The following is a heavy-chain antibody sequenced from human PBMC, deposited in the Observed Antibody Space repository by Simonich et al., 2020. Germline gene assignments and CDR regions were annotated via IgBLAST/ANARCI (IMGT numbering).Heavy chain of an antibody. J-gene: IGHJ6*02. CDR1: GFTVSSYS. Sequence: EVQLVESGGGLVKPGGSLRLSCAASGFTVSSYSMNWVRQAPGKGLDGVSSISSSSSYIYYADSVNCRFTISRDNAKNSLYLQMNSLRAEDTAVYYCARWIAVAGTGAYGMDVWGQGTTVTVSS. CDR2: ISSSSSYI. V-gene: IGHV3-21*01. CDR3: ARWIAVAGTGAYGMDV. D-gene: IGHD6-19*01.